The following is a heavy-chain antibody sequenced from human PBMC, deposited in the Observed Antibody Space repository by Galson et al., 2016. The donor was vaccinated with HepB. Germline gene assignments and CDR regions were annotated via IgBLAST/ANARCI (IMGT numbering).Heavy chain of an antibody. V-gene: IGHV1-69*13. CDR2: IIPMLDTT. CDR3: ARDGYSSGWDRDGY. D-gene: IGHD6-19*01. J-gene: IGHJ4*02. Sequence: SVKVSCKASGGTFSTYAINWVRQAPGQGLEWMGGIIPMLDTTNYAQKFQGRLTITADESTRTAIMDLGSLRSEDTAMYYCARDGYSSGWDRDGYWGQGTLVTVSS. CDR1: GGTFSTYA.